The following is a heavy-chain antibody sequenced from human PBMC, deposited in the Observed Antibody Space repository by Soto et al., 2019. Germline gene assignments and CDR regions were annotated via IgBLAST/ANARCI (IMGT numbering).Heavy chain of an antibody. CDR2: INSDGSVS. D-gene: IGHD2-15*01. CDR1: GFTFSNYW. CDR3: ARGDCVGGTCYSLAGSFYYYMDV. J-gene: IGHJ6*03. V-gene: IGHV3-74*01. Sequence: EVQLVESGGGLVQPGGSLRLSCAASGFTFSNYWMYWVRQAPGKGLLWVSRINSDGSVSSYADSVKGRLTISRDNVKNPLYLQMDSLRAEDTAVYSCARGDCVGGTCYSLAGSFYYYMDVWGKGTTVTVFS.